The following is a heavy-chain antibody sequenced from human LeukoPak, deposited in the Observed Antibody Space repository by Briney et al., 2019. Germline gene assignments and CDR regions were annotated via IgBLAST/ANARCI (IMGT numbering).Heavy chain of an antibody. V-gene: IGHV1-18*01. CDR1: AYTFTSYG. Sequence: GASVKVSCKASAYTFTSYGISWVRQAPGQGLEWMGWISAYNGNTNYAQKLQGRVTMTTDTSTSTAYMELRSLRSDDTAVYYCARDPGYCSSTSCLPGAPIDYWGQGTLVTVSS. D-gene: IGHD2-2*01. CDR2: ISAYNGNT. CDR3: ARDPGYCSSTSCLPGAPIDY. J-gene: IGHJ4*02.